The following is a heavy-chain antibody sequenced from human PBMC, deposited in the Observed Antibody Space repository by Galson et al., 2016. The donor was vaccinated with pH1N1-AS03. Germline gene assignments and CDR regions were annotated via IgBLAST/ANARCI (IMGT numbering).Heavy chain of an antibody. D-gene: IGHD1-26*01. CDR2: INWDGSKT. J-gene: IGHJ6*02. V-gene: IGHV3-43D*04. CDR1: GFTFDDYA. Sequence: SLRLSCAASGFTFDDYAIHWVRQAPGKGLEWVSLINWDGSKTYLADSVKGRFTISRDNAKNSLYLQMNSLRDEDTAVYYCARDLSGEGSPVGYAMAVWGPGTTVTVSS. CDR3: ARDLSGEGSPVGYAMAV.